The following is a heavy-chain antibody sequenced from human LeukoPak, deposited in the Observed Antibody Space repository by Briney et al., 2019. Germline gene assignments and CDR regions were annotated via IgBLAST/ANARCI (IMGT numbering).Heavy chain of an antibody. CDR2: IIPIFGAA. J-gene: IGHJ4*02. D-gene: IGHD3-22*01. CDR1: GGTFSSYA. Sequence: SVKVSCKASGGTFSSYAISWVRQAPGQGLEWMGGIIPIFGAANYAQKFQGRVTITADGSTSTAYMELSSLRSEDTAVYYCARVRDSSGSQADYWGQGTLVTVSS. CDR3: ARVRDSSGSQADY. V-gene: IGHV1-69*13.